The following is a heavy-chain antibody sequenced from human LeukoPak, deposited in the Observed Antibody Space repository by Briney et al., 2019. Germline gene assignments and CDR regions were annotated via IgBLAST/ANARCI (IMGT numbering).Heavy chain of an antibody. V-gene: IGHV3-23*01. J-gene: IGHJ4*02. D-gene: IGHD2-21*02. CDR2: ISGSGGST. CDR3: SKHVVVTANSYFDY. CDR1: GFTFSSYA. Sequence: PGGSLRLSCAASGFTFSSYAMSWVRQAPGKGLAWVAPISGSGGSTYYADSVKGRFTISRDNSKNTLYLQVNSLRAEDTAVYYCSKHVVVTANSYFDYGGQGTLVTVSS.